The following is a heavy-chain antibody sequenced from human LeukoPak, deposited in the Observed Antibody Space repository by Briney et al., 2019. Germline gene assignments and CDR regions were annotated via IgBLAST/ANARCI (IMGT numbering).Heavy chain of an antibody. Sequence: GGSLRLSCAASGFTFSSYGMHWVRQAPGKGLEWVAVISYDGSNKYYADSVKGRFTVSRDNSKNTLYLQMNSLRAEDTAVYYCAKRIIDSGWEDDAFDIGGQGTMVTVSA. J-gene: IGHJ3*02. V-gene: IGHV3-30*18. CDR1: GFTFSSYG. CDR2: ISYDGSNK. CDR3: AKRIIDSGWEDDAFDI. D-gene: IGHD6-19*01.